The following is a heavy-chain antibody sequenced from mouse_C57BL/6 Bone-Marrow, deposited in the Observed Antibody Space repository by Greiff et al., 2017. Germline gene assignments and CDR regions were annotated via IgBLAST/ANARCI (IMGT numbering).Heavy chain of an antibody. CDR2: IDPENGDT. CDR1: GFNIKDDY. Sequence: EVKVVESGAELVRPGASVKLSCTASGFNIKDDYMHWVKQRPEQGLEWIGWIDPENGDTEYASKFQGKATITADTSSNTAYLQLSSLTSEDTAVYYCTTGYDWFAYWGQGTLVTVSA. V-gene: IGHV14-4*01. J-gene: IGHJ3*01. CDR3: TTGYDWFAY. D-gene: IGHD2-3*01.